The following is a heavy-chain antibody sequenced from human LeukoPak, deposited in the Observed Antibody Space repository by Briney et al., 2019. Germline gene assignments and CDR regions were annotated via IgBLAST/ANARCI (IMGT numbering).Heavy chain of an antibody. Sequence: GGSLRLSCAASGFTFSNAWMSWVRQAPGKGLEWVGRIKSKTDGGTTDYAAPVKGRFSISRDDSKNTLYLQMNSLKTEDTAVYYCTTKPGRYFDWGEYYFDYWGQGTLVTVSS. CDR2: IKSKTDGGTT. CDR1: GFTFSNAW. V-gene: IGHV3-15*01. D-gene: IGHD3-9*01. CDR3: TTKPGRYFDWGEYYFDY. J-gene: IGHJ4*02.